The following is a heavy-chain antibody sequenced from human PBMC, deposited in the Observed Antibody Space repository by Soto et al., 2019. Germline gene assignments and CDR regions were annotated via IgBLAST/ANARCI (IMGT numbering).Heavy chain of an antibody. CDR3: ASPGPGPDYGDYYFDY. Sequence: SETLSLTCAVYGGSFSGYYWSWIRQPPGKGLEWIGEINHSGSTNYNPSLKSRVTISVDTSKNQFSLKLSSVTAADTAVYYCASPGPGPDYGDYYFDYWGQGTLVTVSS. J-gene: IGHJ4*02. CDR1: GGSFSGYY. D-gene: IGHD4-17*01. V-gene: IGHV4-34*01. CDR2: INHSGST.